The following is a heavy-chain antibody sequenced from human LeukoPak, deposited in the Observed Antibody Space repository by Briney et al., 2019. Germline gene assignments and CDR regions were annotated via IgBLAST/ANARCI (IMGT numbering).Heavy chain of an antibody. Sequence: SETLSLTCAVYGGSFSGYYWSWIRQPPGKGLEWIGEISHSGSTNYNPSLKSRVTISVDTSKNQFSLKLSSVTAADTAVYYCARPRIVGAPGYFQHWGQGTLVTVSP. J-gene: IGHJ1*01. CDR1: GGSFSGYY. CDR3: ARPRIVGAPGYFQH. V-gene: IGHV4-34*01. CDR2: ISHSGST. D-gene: IGHD1-26*01.